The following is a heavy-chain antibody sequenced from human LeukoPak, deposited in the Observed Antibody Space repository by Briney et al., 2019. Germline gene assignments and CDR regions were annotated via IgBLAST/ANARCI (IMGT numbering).Heavy chain of an antibody. CDR3: ARQIYPLYYFDY. Sequence: GGSLRLSCAVSGFTLSGYAIHCVPQAPGKGLEWVAVISYDGSNRYYADSVKGRFTISRDNSRSTLYLQMNSLRPEDTAVYYWARQIYPLYYFDYWGQGTLVTVSS. V-gene: IGHV3-30-3*01. J-gene: IGHJ4*02. D-gene: IGHD2-2*02. CDR2: ISYDGSNR. CDR1: GFTLSGYA.